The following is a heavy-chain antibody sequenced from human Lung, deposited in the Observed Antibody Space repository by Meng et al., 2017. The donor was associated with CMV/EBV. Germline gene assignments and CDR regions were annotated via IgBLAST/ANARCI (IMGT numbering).Heavy chain of an antibody. Sequence: GGSLRLSCAASGFTFSSFAMSWVRQAPGKGLEWDSAITASGGSTYYADSVKGRFTLSRDNSKNTLYLQMNSLRAEDTSVYYCADLGGAFGMDVWGQGTTVTVSS. D-gene: IGHD1-26*01. CDR1: GFTFSSFA. CDR2: ITASGGST. V-gene: IGHV3-23*01. CDR3: ADLGGAFGMDV. J-gene: IGHJ6*02.